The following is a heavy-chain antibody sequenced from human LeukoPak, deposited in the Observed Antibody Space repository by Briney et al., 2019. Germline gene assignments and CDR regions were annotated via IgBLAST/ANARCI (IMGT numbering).Heavy chain of an antibody. CDR3: AREGEEYYYDSSGYYRDAFDI. J-gene: IGHJ3*02. D-gene: IGHD3-22*01. V-gene: IGHV7-4-1*02. Sequence: GASVKVSCKASGYTFTSYAMNWVRQAPGQGLEWMGWINTNTGNPTYAQGFTGRFVFSLDTSVSTAYLQISSLKAEDTAVYYCAREGEEYYYDSSGYYRDAFDIWGQGTMVTVSS. CDR1: GYTFTSYA. CDR2: INTNTGNP.